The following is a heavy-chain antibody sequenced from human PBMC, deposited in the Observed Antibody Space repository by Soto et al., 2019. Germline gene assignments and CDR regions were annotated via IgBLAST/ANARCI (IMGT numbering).Heavy chain of an antibody. D-gene: IGHD3-16*01. CDR2: IYPGDSDT. CDR3: ARRGDYPGNYYGMDV. J-gene: IGHJ6*02. Sequence: PGESLKISCKGSGYSFTSYWIGWVRQMPGKGLEWMGIIYPGDSDTRYSPSFQGQVTISADKSISTAYLQWSSLKASDTATYYCARRGDYPGNYYGMDVWGQGTTVTVSS. V-gene: IGHV5-51*01. CDR1: GYSFTSYW.